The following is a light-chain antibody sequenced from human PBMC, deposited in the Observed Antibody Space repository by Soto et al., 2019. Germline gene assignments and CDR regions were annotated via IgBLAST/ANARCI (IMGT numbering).Light chain of an antibody. Sequence: EIVLPQSPATLSLSPGARATLSCRASQSVSSFLAWYQQNPGQAPRLLIYDASNRATGIPARFSGSGSGTDFTLTISSLDPEDFGVYYCQQRSNWPPITFGQGTRRRL. CDR3: QQRSNWPPIT. CDR1: QSVSSF. CDR2: DAS. J-gene: IGKJ5*01. V-gene: IGKV3-11*01.